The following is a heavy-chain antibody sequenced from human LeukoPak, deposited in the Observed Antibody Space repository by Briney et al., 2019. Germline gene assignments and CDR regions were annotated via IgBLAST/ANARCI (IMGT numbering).Heavy chain of an antibody. D-gene: IGHD6-6*01. CDR1: GYIFTSYW. J-gene: IGHJ4*02. Sequence: GESLKISCKGSGYIFTSYWITWVRQMPRKGLEWMGTIDPTDSYTTYSPSFQGHVTIPTDKSISTAYRQWSSLKASDTAIYYCARRGRSSSNFDFWGQGTLVTVSS. V-gene: IGHV5-10-1*01. CDR2: IDPTDSYT. CDR3: ARRGRSSSNFDF.